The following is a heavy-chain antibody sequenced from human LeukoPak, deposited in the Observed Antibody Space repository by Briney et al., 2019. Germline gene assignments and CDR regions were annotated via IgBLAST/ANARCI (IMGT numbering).Heavy chain of an antibody. D-gene: IGHD1-26*01. CDR2: IFYSGST. V-gene: IGHV4-39*01. Sequence: PSETLSLTCSVSGGSINSYGYYWAWIRQPPGKRPEWIGSIFYSGSTHYNPSLQSRITISADTSKGQFSLKLSSVTAADTAVYYCARQGVGATDFWGQGSLVTVSP. CDR1: GGSINSYGYY. CDR3: ARQGVGATDF. J-gene: IGHJ4*02.